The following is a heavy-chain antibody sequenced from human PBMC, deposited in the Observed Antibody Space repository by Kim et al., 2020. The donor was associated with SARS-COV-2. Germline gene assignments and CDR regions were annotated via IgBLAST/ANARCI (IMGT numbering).Heavy chain of an antibody. Sequence: GGSLRLSCAASGFTFDDYAMHWVRQAPGKGLEWVSLISGDGGSTYYADSVKGRFTISRDNSKNSLYLQMNSLRTEDTALYYCAKDIEVIRYYYYGMDVWGQGTTVTVSS. V-gene: IGHV3-43*02. CDR3: AKDIEVIRYYYYGMDV. CDR1: GFTFDDYA. D-gene: IGHD3-22*01. J-gene: IGHJ6*02. CDR2: ISGDGGST.